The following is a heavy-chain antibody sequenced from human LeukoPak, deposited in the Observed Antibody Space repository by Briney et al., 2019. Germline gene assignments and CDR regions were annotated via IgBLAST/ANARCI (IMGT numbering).Heavy chain of an antibody. CDR2: ISAYNGNT. J-gene: IGHJ4*02. CDR1: GGTFSSYA. D-gene: IGHD5-24*01. Sequence: ASVKVSCKASGGTFSSYAISWVRQAPGQGLEWMGWISAYNGNTNYAQKLQGRVTMTTDTSTSTAYMELRSLRSDDTAVYYCARWLRWLPFDYWGQGTLVTVSS. V-gene: IGHV1-18*01. CDR3: ARWLRWLPFDY.